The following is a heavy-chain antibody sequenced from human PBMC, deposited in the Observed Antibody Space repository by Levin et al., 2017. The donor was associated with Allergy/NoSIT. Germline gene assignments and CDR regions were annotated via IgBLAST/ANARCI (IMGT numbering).Heavy chain of an antibody. J-gene: IGHJ3*02. D-gene: IGHD2/OR15-2a*01. CDR2: INPITGGT. CDR1: GYTLTGHN. Sequence: ASVKVSCRASGYTLTGHNMHWVRQAPGQGLEWMGRINPITGGTNLAQKFQGRVTLTRVTSISTAYMELSSLRSDDTAIYYCAREQTHPWVSETTYERDLDAFDIWGQGTMVTVSS. CDR3: AREQTHPWVSETTYERDLDAFDI. V-gene: IGHV1-2*06.